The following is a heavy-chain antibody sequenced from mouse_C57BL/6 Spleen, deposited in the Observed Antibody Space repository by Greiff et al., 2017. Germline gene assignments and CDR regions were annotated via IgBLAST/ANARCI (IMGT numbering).Heavy chain of an antibody. J-gene: IGHJ4*01. V-gene: IGHV14-2*01. CDR2: IDPEDGET. D-gene: IGHD2-4*01. CDR1: GFNIKDYY. Sequence: EVQLQQSGAELVKPGASVKLSCTASGFNIKDYYMHWVKQRTEQGLEWIGRIDPEDGETKDAPKFQGKATITADTSSNTAYLQLSSLTSEDTAVYYCALDYAYAMDYWGQGTSVTVSS. CDR3: ALDYAYAMDY.